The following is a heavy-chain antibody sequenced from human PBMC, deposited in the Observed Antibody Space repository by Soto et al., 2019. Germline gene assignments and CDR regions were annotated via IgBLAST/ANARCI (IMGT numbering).Heavy chain of an antibody. CDR2: ISYDGSNK. J-gene: IGHJ6*02. CDR1: GFTFSSYG. V-gene: IGHV3-30*18. Sequence: PGGSLRLSCAASGFTFSSYGMHWVRQAPGKGLEWVAVISYDGSNKYYADSVKGRFTISRDNSKNTLYLQMNSLRAEDTAVYYCAKDQHSYWNYAYYYGMDFWGQGTTVTVSS. D-gene: IGHD1-7*01. CDR3: AKDQHSYWNYAYYYGMDF.